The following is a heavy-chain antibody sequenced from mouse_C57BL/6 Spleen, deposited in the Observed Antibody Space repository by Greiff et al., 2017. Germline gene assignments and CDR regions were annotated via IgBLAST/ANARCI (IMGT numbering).Heavy chain of an antibody. CDR1: GYTFTDYN. CDR2: INPNNGGT. D-gene: IGHD1-1*01. J-gene: IGHJ2*01. Sequence: VQLKQSGPELVKPGASVKMSCKASGYTFTDYNMHWVKQSHGKSLEWIGYINPNNGGTSYNQKFKGKATLTVNKSSSTAYMELRSLTSEDSAVYYCARYYYGPFDYWGQGTTLTVSS. CDR3: ARYYYGPFDY. V-gene: IGHV1-22*01.